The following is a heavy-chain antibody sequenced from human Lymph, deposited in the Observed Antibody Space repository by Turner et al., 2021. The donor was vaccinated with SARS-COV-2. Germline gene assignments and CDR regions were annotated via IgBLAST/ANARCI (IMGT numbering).Heavy chain of an antibody. V-gene: IGHV3-53*02. Sequence: EVQLVETGGGLIQPGGSLRLSCAASGFTVSSNYMSWVRQAPGKGLEWVSVIYIGGTTYYADSVKGRFTISRDNSKNTLYLQMNSLRAEDTAVYYCARDLGPLAFDIWAKGQWSPSLQ. CDR3: ARDLGPLAFDI. CDR2: IYIGGTT. J-gene: IGHJ3*02. CDR1: GFTVSSNY.